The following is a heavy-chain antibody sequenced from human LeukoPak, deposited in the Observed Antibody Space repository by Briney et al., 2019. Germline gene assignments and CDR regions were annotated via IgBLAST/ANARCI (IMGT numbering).Heavy chain of an antibody. V-gene: IGHV1-69*04. J-gene: IGHJ3*02. CDR2: IIPILGIA. CDR1: GGTFSSYA. CDR3: TVIEMDTRGGVFDI. Sequence: SVKVSCKASGGTFSSYAISWVRQAPGQGLEWMGRIIPILGIANYAQKFQGRVTITADKSTSTAYMELSSLRSEDTAVYYCTVIEMDTRGGVFDIWGQGTMVTVSS. D-gene: IGHD5-24*01.